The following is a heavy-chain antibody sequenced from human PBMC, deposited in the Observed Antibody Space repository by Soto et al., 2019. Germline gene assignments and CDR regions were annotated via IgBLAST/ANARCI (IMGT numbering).Heavy chain of an antibody. J-gene: IGHJ6*02. CDR1: GFTFRSYA. CDR3: ASTMFGVFYDGMDV. CDR2: ISDSGGST. D-gene: IGHD3-3*01. V-gene: IGHV3-23*01. Sequence: EVQLLESGGGLVQPGGSLRLSCAASGFTFRSYAMSWVRQAPGKGLEWVSGISDSGGSTYYADSVKGRFTISRDNSKTTLYLQMNSRRAEDTAVYYCASTMFGVFYDGMDVWGQGTTVTVSS.